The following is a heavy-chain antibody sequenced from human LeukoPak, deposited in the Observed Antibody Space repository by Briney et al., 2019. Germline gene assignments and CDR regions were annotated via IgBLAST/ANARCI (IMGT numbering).Heavy chain of an antibody. D-gene: IGHD3-22*01. CDR1: GFTFSSYA. J-gene: IGHJ4*02. CDR2: ISGSGGST. CDR3: AKATFSYYYDSSGYTNFDY. V-gene: IGHV3-23*01. Sequence: PGGSLRLSCAASGFTFSSYAMSWVRQAPGKGLEWVSAISGSGGSTYYADSVKGRFTISRGNSKNTLYLQMNSLRAEDTAVYYCAKATFSYYYDSSGYTNFDYWGQGTLVTVSS.